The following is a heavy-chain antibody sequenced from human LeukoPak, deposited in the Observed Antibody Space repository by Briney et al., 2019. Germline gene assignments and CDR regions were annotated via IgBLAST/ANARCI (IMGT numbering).Heavy chain of an antibody. V-gene: IGHV3-43*02. CDR3: AKVLGSSSWYSLGY. D-gene: IGHD6-13*01. CDR1: GFTFNAYA. CDR2: ISGGGGST. Sequence: GGSLRLSCAASGFTFNAYAMHWVRQAPGKGLEWVSLISGGGGSTSYADSVKGRFTISRDNNKGSLYLQVNSLRTEDTALYYCAKVLGSSSWYSLGYWGQGILVTVSS. J-gene: IGHJ4*02.